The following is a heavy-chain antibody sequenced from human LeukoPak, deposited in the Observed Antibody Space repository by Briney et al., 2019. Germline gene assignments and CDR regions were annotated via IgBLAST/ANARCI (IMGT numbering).Heavy chain of an antibody. D-gene: IGHD1-26*01. V-gene: IGHV3-48*03. CDR3: ARGSGSYW. CDR1: GFTFSNYE. CDR2: ISSRGSTI. Sequence: GGSLRLSCAASGFTFSNYEMTWVRQAPGKGLEWVSYISSRGSTIYCADSVKGRFTISRDNAKNSLILQMNSLRAEDTAVYYCARGSGSYWWGQGTLVTVSS. J-gene: IGHJ4*02.